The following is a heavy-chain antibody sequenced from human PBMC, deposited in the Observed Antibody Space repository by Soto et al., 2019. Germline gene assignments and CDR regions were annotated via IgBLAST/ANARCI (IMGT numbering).Heavy chain of an antibody. V-gene: IGHV3-33*01. CDR1: GFTFSSYG. CDR2: IWYDGSNK. D-gene: IGHD6-6*01. CDR3: ARGGSSSKYYYGMDV. Sequence: GGSLRLSCAASGFTFSSYGMHWVRQAPGKGLEWVAVIWYDGSNKYYADSVKGRFTISRDNSKNTLYLQMNSLRAEDTAVYYCARGGSSSKYYYGMDVWGQGTTVTVSS. J-gene: IGHJ6*02.